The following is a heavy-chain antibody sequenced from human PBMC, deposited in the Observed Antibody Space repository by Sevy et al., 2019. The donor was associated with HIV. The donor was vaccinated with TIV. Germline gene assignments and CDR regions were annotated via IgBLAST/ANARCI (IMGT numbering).Heavy chain of an antibody. CDR1: GYTFTSYG. V-gene: IGHV1-18*01. CDR3: ARGPSKTTATTVDY. Sequence: ASVKVSCKASGYTFTSYGISWVRQAPGQGLEWMGWISAYNGNTNYSQKLQGRVTMTTDTSTSTAYMELRSLRSDDTAVYYCARGPSKTTATTVDYWGQGTLVTVSS. CDR2: ISAYNGNT. J-gene: IGHJ4*02. D-gene: IGHD4-17*01.